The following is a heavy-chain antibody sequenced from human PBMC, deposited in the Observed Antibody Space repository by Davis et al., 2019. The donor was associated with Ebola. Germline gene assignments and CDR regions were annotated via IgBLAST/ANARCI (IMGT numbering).Heavy chain of an antibody. J-gene: IGHJ4*02. CDR3: ARVQGVYSSSYYFDY. CDR1: GFTFSDYY. D-gene: IGHD6-6*01. V-gene: IGHV3-11*06. Sequence: GESLKISCAASGFTFSDYYMSWIRQAPGKGLEWVSYISSSSSYTNYADSVKGRFTISRDNAKNSLYLQMNSLRAEDTAVYYCARVQGVYSSSYYFDYWGQGTLVTVSS. CDR2: ISSSSSYT.